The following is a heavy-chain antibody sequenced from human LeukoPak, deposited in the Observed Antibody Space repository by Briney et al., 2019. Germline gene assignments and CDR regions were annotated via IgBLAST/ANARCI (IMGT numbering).Heavy chain of an antibody. CDR3: AKDKVLGAQLWFQRTTHFDY. CDR2: ISYDGSNK. CDR1: GFTFSSYG. D-gene: IGHD5-18*01. J-gene: IGHJ4*02. V-gene: IGHV3-30*18. Sequence: HPGRSLRLSCAASGFTFSSYGMHWVRQAPGKGLEWVAVISYDGSNKYYADSVKGRFTISRDNSKNTLYLQMNSLRAEDTAVYYCAKDKVLGAQLWFQRTTHFDYWGQGTLVTVSS.